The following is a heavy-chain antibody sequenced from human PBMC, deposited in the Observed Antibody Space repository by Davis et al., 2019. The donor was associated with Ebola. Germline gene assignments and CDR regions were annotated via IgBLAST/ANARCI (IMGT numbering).Heavy chain of an antibody. CDR3: ARDSSRGDYVRY. J-gene: IGHJ4*02. CDR1: GFTFNNHW. V-gene: IGHV3-74*01. CDR2: IHSYGTTT. Sequence: GESLKISCAASGFTFNNHWMHWVRQAPGKGLVWVARIHSYGTTTAYADSVKGRFTISRDNAKNSLYLQMNSLRDEDTAVYYCARDSSRGDYVRYWGQGTRVTVSS. D-gene: IGHD4-17*01.